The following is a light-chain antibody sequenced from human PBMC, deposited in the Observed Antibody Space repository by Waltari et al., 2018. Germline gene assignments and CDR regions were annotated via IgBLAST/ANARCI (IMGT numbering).Light chain of an antibody. CDR3: QQGYRIPLA. CDR1: QSINTY. Sequence: DIQMTQSPSSLSPSVGDRVTITCRASQSINTYLNWYQRKPGEAPKLLIYGASTLESGVPSRFSGSGSGTDFTLTISSLQPEDFATYYCQQGYRIPLAFGPGAKVEMK. CDR2: GAS. J-gene: IGKJ3*01. V-gene: IGKV1-39*01.